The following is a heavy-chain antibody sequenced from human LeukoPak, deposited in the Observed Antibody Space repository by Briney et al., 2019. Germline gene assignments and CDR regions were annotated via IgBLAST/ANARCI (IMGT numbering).Heavy chain of an antibody. D-gene: IGHD2-8*01. CDR1: GYTFTSYG. J-gene: IGHJ6*03. CDR2: INPSGGST. CDR3: ARDPGVQGLYGYYYMDV. Sequence: ASVKVSCKASGYTFTSYGISWVRQAPGQGLEWMGIINPSGGSTSYAQKFQGRVTMTRDTSTSTVYMELSSLRSEDTAVYYCARDPGVQGLYGYYYMDVWGKGTTVTVSS. V-gene: IGHV1-46*01.